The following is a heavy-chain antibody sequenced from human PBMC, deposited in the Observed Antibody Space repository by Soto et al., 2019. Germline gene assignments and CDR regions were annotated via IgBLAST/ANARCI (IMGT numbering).Heavy chain of an antibody. CDR1: GGSISSSSYY. V-gene: IGHV4-39*07. J-gene: IGHJ4*02. CDR3: ARGGVDYYDSSGYYFSPYYFDY. CDR2: IYYSGST. Sequence: PSETLSLTCTASGGSISSSSYYWGWIRQPPGKGLEWIGSIYYSGSTYYNPSLKSRVTISVDRSKNQFSLKLSSVTAADTAVYYCARGGVDYYDSSGYYFSPYYFDYWGQGTLVTVSS. D-gene: IGHD3-22*01.